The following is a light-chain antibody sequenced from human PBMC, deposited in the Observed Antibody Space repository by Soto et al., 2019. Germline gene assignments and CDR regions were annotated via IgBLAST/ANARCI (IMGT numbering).Light chain of an antibody. CDR3: QAWDSSCVV. V-gene: IGLV3-1*01. CDR2: QDS. Sequence: SYELTQPPSVSVSPGQTASITCSGDKLGDKYACWYQQKPGQSPVLVIYQDSKRHSGIPERFSGSNSGNTATLTISGTQAMDEADYYCQAWDSSCVVFGGGTKLTVL. CDR1: KLGDKY. J-gene: IGLJ2*01.